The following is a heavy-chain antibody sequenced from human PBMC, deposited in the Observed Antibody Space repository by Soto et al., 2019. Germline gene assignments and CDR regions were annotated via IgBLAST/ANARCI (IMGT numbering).Heavy chain of an antibody. V-gene: IGHV3-23*01. CDR1: GFTFSSYA. D-gene: IGHD6-13*01. Sequence: VQLLESGGGLVQPGGSLRLSCAASGFTFSSYAMSWVRQAPGKGLKWVSAISGSGGSTYYADSVKGRFTISRDNSKNTLYLQMNSLRAEDTAVYYCAKDILRAGSWGDYYYGMDVWGQGTTVTVSS. CDR3: AKDILRAGSWGDYYYGMDV. CDR2: ISGSGGST. J-gene: IGHJ6*02.